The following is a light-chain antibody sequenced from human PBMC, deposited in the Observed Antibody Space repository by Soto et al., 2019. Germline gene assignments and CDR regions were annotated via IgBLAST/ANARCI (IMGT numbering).Light chain of an antibody. V-gene: IGKV3-15*01. Sequence: IGMTQSPSTFSASPGERATLSCRASQGISSTLAWYQQIPGQAPRLLLYGTSTRQTGVPARFSGSGSGTDFTLTISSLQSEDFAFYYCQQYYQYPLNFGRGTKVEVK. CDR2: GTS. J-gene: IGKJ4*01. CDR1: QGISST. CDR3: QQYYQYPLN.